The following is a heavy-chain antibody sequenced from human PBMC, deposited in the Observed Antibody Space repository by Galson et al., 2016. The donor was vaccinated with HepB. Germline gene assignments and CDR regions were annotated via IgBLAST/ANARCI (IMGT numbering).Heavy chain of an antibody. CDR1: GFTFSNYA. CDR3: ARALHVPYLNWYYFDS. D-gene: IGHD1-1*01. CDR2: INSDVITT. Sequence: SLRLSCAASGFTFSNYAMTWVRQAPGKGPEWVSGINSDVITTYYAESVRGRFTISRDNSQNILYLQMNSLRVVDTAISYCARALHVPYLNWYYFDSWGQGTLITVSS. J-gene: IGHJ4*02. V-gene: IGHV3-23*01.